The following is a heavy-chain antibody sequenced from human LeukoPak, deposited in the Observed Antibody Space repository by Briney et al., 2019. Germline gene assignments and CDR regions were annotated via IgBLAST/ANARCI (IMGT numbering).Heavy chain of an antibody. J-gene: IGHJ6*03. D-gene: IGHD6-19*01. Sequence: PGGSLRLSCAASGFTFSSYEMNWVRQAPGKGLEWVSSMSLTGRDIYYADSVKGRFTISRDNAKSSLYLRLNSLRAEDTAVYYCARISTGRPYYYMEVWGKGTTVTVSS. CDR3: ARISTGRPYYYMEV. CDR1: GFTFSSYE. CDR2: MSLTGRDI. V-gene: IGHV3-48*03.